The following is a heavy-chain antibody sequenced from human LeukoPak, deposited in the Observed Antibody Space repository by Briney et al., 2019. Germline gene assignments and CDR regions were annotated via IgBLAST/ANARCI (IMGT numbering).Heavy chain of an antibody. V-gene: IGHV3-7*01. J-gene: IGHJ4*02. CDR3: ARSAR. Sequence: XGKGLEWVANINQDGSAQYYVDSVKGRFTISRDNAKSSLYLQMNSLRAEDTAVYYCARSARWGQGTLVTVSS. CDR2: INQDGSAQ.